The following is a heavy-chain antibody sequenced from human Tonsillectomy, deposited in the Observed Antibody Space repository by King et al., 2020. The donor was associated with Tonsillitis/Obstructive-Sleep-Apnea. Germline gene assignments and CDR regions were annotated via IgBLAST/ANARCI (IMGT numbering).Heavy chain of an antibody. Sequence: VQLVESGGGVVQPGRSLRLSCAASGFPLSTYGMHWVRQAPGKGLEWVAVIYYDGSQKYFADSVKGRFTISRDNSKNTVSLQMNSLRAEDTAVYYCARGGERAFDIWGQGTRVTVSS. CDR3: ARGGERAFDI. V-gene: IGHV3-33*01. D-gene: IGHD3-10*01. CDR2: IYYDGSQK. CDR1: GFPLSTYG. J-gene: IGHJ3*02.